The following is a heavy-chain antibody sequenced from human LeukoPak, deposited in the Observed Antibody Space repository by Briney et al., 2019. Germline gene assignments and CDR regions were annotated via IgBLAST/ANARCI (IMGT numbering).Heavy chain of an antibody. V-gene: IGHV3-30*18. J-gene: IGHJ4*02. Sequence: GSSLRLSCVASGFTFSNYYMHWVRQAPGKGLEWVAIISDDGERKFYADSVRGRITISRDKSKNTLFLQMNSLRADDTAVYFCAKDLSGHWCIDYWGQGTLVTVSS. CDR3: AKDLSGHWCIDY. CDR1: GFTFSNYY. D-gene: IGHD4/OR15-4a*01. CDR2: ISDDGERK.